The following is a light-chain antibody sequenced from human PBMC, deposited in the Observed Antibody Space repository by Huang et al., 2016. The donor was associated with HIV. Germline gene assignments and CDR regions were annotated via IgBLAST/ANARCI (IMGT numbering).Light chain of an antibody. V-gene: IGKV3-11*01. CDR1: QTVGSY. CDR3: QQRVNWPLT. Sequence: EVVLTQSPATLSLSPGERATLSCRASQTVGSYLAWYQQKPGQSPRLLIYEASNRATGIPARFSGSGYGTDFTLTISTLEPEDFAVYYCQQRVNWPLTFGGGTKVEIK. J-gene: IGKJ4*01. CDR2: EAS.